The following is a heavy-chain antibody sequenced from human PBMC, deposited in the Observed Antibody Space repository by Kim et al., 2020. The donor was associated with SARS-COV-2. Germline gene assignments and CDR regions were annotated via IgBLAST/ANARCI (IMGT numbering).Heavy chain of an antibody. J-gene: IGHJ6*02. D-gene: IGHD3-10*01. CDR2: ISSSSSYI. CDR3: ARDSVSGPRGFPTLRGSGELYGMDV. CDR1: GFTFSSYS. Sequence: GGSLRLSCAASGFTFSSYSMNWVRQAPGKGLEWVSSISSSSSYIYYADSVKGRFTISRDNAKNSLYLQMNSLRAEDTAVYYCARDSVSGPRGFPTLRGSGELYGMDVWGQGTTVTVSS. V-gene: IGHV3-21*04.